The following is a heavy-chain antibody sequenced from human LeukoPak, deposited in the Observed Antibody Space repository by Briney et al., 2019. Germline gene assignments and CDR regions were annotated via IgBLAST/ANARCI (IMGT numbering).Heavy chain of an antibody. CDR2: FDPKRGEI. J-gene: IGHJ5*02. CDR1: GYTLTELS. Sequence: ASEKVSCKVSGYTLTELSMHWVRQAPGKGLEWMGGFDPKRGEIMYAQKFQGRVTVIEDTFTDTAYMELSSLRSEDTAVYYCATIGRPWVVLSAANHIPSYNWFDPWGQGTLVTVSS. V-gene: IGHV1-24*01. CDR3: ATIGRPWVVLSAANHIPSYNWFDP. D-gene: IGHD2-8*01.